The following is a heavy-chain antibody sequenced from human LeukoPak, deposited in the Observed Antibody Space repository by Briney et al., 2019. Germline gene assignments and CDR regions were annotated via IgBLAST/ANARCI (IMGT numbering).Heavy chain of an antibody. CDR3: AREEGYCSGGNCYSVHV. CDR1: GYTFTGYY. J-gene: IGHJ4*02. V-gene: IGHV1-2*02. CDR2: INPNSGGT. D-gene: IGHD2-15*01. Sequence: ASVKVSCKASGYTFTGYYMDWVRQAPGQGLEWMGWINPNSGGTDYAQKFQGRVTMARDTSISTAYMELSRLRSDDTAVYYRAREEGYCSGGNCYSVHVWGQGTLVTVSS.